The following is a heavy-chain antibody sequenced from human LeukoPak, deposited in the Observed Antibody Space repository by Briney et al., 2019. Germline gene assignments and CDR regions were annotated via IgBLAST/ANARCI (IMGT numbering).Heavy chain of an antibody. CDR3: AKDLTTGTTIWSFDY. Sequence: GGSLRLSCAASGFTFSGHWMSWVRQAPGKGLEWVANINQGGSDKYYVDSVKGRFTISRDNANNLLYLQMNSLRAEDTAVYYCAKDLTTGTTIWSFDYWGQGTLVPVSS. CDR2: INQGGSDK. CDR1: GFTFSGHW. V-gene: IGHV3-7*03. D-gene: IGHD1-26*01. J-gene: IGHJ4*02.